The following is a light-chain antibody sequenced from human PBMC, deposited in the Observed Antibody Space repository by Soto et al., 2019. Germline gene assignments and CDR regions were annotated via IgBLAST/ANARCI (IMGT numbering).Light chain of an antibody. CDR2: GAS. V-gene: IGKV3-15*01. J-gene: IGKJ4*01. Sequence: EIVLTQSPGTLSLSPGERATLSCRASQSVRSSYLAWYQQKPGQAPRLLIYGASTRATGIPARFSGSGSGTEFTLTISSLQSEDFAVYYCQQYNNWLTFGGGTKVDIK. CDR3: QQYNNWLT. CDR1: QSVRSSY.